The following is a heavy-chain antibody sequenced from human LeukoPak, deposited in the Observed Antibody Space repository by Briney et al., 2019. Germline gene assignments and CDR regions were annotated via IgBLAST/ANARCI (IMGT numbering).Heavy chain of an antibody. CDR3: ARLGDYDSSAYYYAFDI. Sequence: SETLSLTCAVYGGSFSGYYWNWIRQPPGKGLEWIGEIHRSGSTNYNPSLKSRVSISVDTSKNQFSLKLSSVTAADTAVYYCARLGDYDSSAYYYAFDIWGQGTMVTVSS. D-gene: IGHD3-22*01. CDR2: IHRSGST. J-gene: IGHJ3*02. CDR1: GGSFSGYY. V-gene: IGHV4-34*01.